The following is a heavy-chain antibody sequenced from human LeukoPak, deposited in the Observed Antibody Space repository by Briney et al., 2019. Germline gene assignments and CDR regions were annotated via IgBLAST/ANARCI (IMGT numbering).Heavy chain of an antibody. CDR2: IYYSGST. D-gene: IGHD2-2*01. CDR3: ARESLPVVGPDFDC. V-gene: IGHV4-39*06. J-gene: IGHJ4*02. CDR1: GGSISSSSYY. Sequence: SETLSLTCTVSGGSISSSSYYWGWIRPPPGKGREWIGRIYYSGSTNYNPSLKSRVTTSVDTSRKQYLLNLNPMTAEDTAVYYCARESLPVVGPDFDCWGQGTLVAVSS.